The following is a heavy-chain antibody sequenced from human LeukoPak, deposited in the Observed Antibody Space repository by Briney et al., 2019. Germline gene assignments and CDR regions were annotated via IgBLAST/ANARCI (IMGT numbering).Heavy chain of an antibody. CDR2: IYPGDSDT. D-gene: IGHD3-10*01. CDR3: ARPQGSYYDAFDI. J-gene: IGHJ3*02. Sequence: GESLKISCKGFGYSFTSYWIGWVRQMPGKGLEWMGIIYPGDSDTRYSPSFQGQVTISADKSISTAYLQWSNLKASDTAIYFCARPQGSYYDAFDIWGQGTVVTVSS. V-gene: IGHV5-51*01. CDR1: GYSFTSYW.